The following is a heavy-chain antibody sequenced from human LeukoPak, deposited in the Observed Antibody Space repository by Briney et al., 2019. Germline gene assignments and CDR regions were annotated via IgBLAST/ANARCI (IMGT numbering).Heavy chain of an antibody. CDR2: ISSSSSYI. Sequence: PGGSLRLSCAASGFTFSSYSMNWVRQPPGKGLEWVSSISSSSSYIYYAASVKGRFTISRDNAKNSLYLQMNSLRAEDTAVYYCARVGGDFWSAYYFDYWGQGTLVTVSS. D-gene: IGHD3-3*01. V-gene: IGHV3-21*06. CDR3: ARVGGDFWSAYYFDY. CDR1: GFTFSSYS. J-gene: IGHJ4*02.